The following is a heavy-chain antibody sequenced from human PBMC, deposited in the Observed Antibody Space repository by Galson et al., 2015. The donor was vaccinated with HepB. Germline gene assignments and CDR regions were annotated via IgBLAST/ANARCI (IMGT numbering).Heavy chain of an antibody. D-gene: IGHD2-2*01. J-gene: IGHJ6*03. CDR1: GFTFDDYG. V-gene: IGHV3-20*01. CDR3: ARVYAPCSSTSCYWGYYYYYMDV. Sequence: SLRLSCAASGFTFDDYGMSWVRQAPGKGLEWVSGINWNGGSTGYADSVKGRFTISRDNAKNSLYLQMNSLRAEDTALYHCARVYAPCSSTSCYWGYYYYYMDVWGKGTTVTVSS. CDR2: INWNGGST.